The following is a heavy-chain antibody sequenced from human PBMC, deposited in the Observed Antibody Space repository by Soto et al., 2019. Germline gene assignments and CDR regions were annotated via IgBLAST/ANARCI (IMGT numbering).Heavy chain of an antibody. J-gene: IGHJ4*02. CDR1: EIIFSGYG. Sequence: PGGSLRLSCAVSEIIFSGYGMHWVRQAQGKGLEWVAVIRFDGSNIHYADSVKGRFTISRDNSKNTLYLQMDSLGAEDTAVYYCARDGVGGTVFFGYLDYWCQGALVTVS. CDR3: ARDGVGGTVFFGYLDY. V-gene: IGHV3-33*01. CDR2: IRFDGSNI. D-gene: IGHD1-26*01.